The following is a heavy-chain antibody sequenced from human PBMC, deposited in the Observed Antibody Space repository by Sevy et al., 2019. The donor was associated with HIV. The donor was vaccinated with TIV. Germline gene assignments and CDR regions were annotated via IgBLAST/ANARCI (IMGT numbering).Heavy chain of an antibody. D-gene: IGHD4-4*01. V-gene: IGHV1-2*02. Sequence: ASLKVSCKASGQTSSNYYIQWVRQAPGQGLEWMGWINSKSGATSYPQKFQGRVTMTSDTSISTAYMELSRLRSDDTAVYYCATEYSYDYWGQGTLVTVSS. CDR3: ATEYSYDY. J-gene: IGHJ4*02. CDR1: GQTSSNYY. CDR2: INSKSGAT.